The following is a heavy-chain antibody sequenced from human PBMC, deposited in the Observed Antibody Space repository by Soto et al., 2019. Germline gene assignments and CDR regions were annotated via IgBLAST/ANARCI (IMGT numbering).Heavy chain of an antibody. J-gene: IGHJ6*02. Sequence: SVKVSCKASGGTFSSYAISWVRQAPGQGLEWMGGIIPIFGTANYAQKFQGRVTITADESTSTAYMELSSLRSEDTAVYYCARVLYDFWSGYYHYYYYGMDVWGQGTTVTVSS. CDR3: ARVLYDFWSGYYHYYYYGMDV. D-gene: IGHD3-3*01. V-gene: IGHV1-69*13. CDR1: GGTFSSYA. CDR2: IIPIFGTA.